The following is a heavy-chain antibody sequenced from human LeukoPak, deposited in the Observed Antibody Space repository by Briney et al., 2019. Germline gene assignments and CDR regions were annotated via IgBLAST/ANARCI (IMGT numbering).Heavy chain of an antibody. D-gene: IGHD2-15*01. CDR1: GYTFTSYA. CDR3: ARGQCSGGSCYSTFYYFDY. V-gene: IGHV1-3*03. Sequence: ASVKVSCKASGYTFTSYAMHWVRQAPGQRLEWMGWINAGNGNTKYSQEFQGRVTITRDTSASTAYMELSSLRSEDMAVYYCARGQCSGGSCYSTFYYFDYWGQGTLATVSS. J-gene: IGHJ4*02. CDR2: INAGNGNT.